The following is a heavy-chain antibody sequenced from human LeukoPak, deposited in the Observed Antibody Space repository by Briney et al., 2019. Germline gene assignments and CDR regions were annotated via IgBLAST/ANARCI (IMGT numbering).Heavy chain of an antibody. V-gene: IGHV3-21*01. CDR1: GFTFSSYS. Sequence: GGSLRLSCAASGFTFSSYSMNWVRQAPGKGLEWVSSISSSSSYIYYADSVKGRFTISRDNAKNSLYLQMNSLRAEDTAVYYCARDNSYGPPFDYWGQGTLVTVSS. CDR3: ARDNSYGPPFDY. D-gene: IGHD5-18*01. CDR2: ISSSSSYI. J-gene: IGHJ4*02.